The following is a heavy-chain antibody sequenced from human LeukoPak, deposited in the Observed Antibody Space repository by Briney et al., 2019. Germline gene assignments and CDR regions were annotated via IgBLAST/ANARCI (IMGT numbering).Heavy chain of an antibody. CDR3: ARGSLGYLVPFQH. V-gene: IGHV4-34*01. CDR2: INHSGST. J-gene: IGHJ1*01. Sequence: GSLRLSCAASGFTFSDYYMSWIRQPPGKGLEWIGEINHSGSTNYNPSLKSRVTISVDTSKNQFSLKLSSVTAADTAVYYCARGSLGYLVPFQHWGQGTLVTVSS. CDR1: GFTFSDYY. D-gene: IGHD6-6*01.